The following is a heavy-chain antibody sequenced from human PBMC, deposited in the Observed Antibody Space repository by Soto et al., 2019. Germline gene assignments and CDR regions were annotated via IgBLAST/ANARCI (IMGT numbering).Heavy chain of an antibody. D-gene: IGHD6-6*01. CDR1: GFTFSGYE. J-gene: IGHJ3*02. CDR3: ARDVSYSSSSDAFDI. Sequence: PGGSLRLSCAASGFTFSGYEMNWVRQAPGKGLEWVSYISSRGTTIYYADSVKDRFTISRDNAKNSLYLQMSSLRAEDTAVYYCARDVSYSSSSDAFDIWGQGTMVTVS. V-gene: IGHV3-48*03. CDR2: ISSRGTTI.